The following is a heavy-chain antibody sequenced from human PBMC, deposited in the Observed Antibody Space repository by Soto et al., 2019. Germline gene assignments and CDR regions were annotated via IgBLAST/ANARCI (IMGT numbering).Heavy chain of an antibody. V-gene: IGHV4-59*02. Sequence: QVQLQESGPGLVKPSESLSLTCSVSGGSVTNYCWSWIRQPPGKGLEWMGCICYNGRAHYSTSVIGQFTISLDTSNNQFSMNLSSVIGADTAVDYCARGPESSKVGYWGQGTLVTVSS. D-gene: IGHD4-4*01. CDR3: ARGPESSKVGY. CDR2: ICYNGRA. CDR1: GGSVTNYC. J-gene: IGHJ4*02.